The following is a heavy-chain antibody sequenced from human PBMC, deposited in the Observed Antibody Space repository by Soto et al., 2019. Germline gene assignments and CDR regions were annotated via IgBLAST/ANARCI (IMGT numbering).Heavy chain of an antibody. D-gene: IGHD3-3*01. Sequence: GGSLRLSCAASGFTFSNAWMNWVRQAPGKGLEWVGRIKSKADGGTTDYDAPVKGRFTISREDSKNTLYLQMNSLKTEDTAVYYCTTVRPSPAGLYTIFGVVTDYYYYGMDVWGQGTTVTVSS. CDR1: GFTFSNAW. J-gene: IGHJ6*02. CDR2: IKSKADGGTT. CDR3: TTVRPSPAGLYTIFGVVTDYYYYGMDV. V-gene: IGHV3-15*07.